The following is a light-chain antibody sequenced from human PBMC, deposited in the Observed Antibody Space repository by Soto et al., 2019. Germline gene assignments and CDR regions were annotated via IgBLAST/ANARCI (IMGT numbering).Light chain of an antibody. CDR1: QPINSW. CDR2: AAS. J-gene: IGKJ4*01. V-gene: IGKV1D-12*01. CDR3: QQTMTCPFT. Sequence: DIQMTQSPSSVSASVGDRVTITCRASQPINSWFAWYQQKLGKAPKLMIYAASSLQSGVPSRFSGTGSGTDFNLTINSLQPEDFATYYCQQTMTCPFTFGGGTKVEIK.